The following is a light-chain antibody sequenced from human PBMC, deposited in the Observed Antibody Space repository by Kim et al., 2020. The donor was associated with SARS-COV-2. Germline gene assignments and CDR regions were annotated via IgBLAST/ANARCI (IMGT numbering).Light chain of an antibody. Sequence: AQGTTARITCGGNNIGSKSVHWYQQKPGQAPVLVIYDDSDRPSGIPERFSGSNSGNTATLTISRVEAGDEADYYCQVWDSSSDHVVFGGGTKVTVL. CDR2: DDS. J-gene: IGLJ2*01. V-gene: IGLV3-21*03. CDR3: QVWDSSSDHVV. CDR1: NIGSKS.